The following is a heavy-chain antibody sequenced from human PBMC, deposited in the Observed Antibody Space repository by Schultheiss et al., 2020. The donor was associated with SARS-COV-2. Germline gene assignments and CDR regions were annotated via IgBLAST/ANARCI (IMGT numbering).Heavy chain of an antibody. J-gene: IGHJ5*02. CDR3: ARTLTIFGVVNNWFDP. CDR2: ISYDGSNK. CDR1: GFTFSSYA. Sequence: GGSLRLSCAASGFTFSSYAMHWVRQAPGKGLEWVAVISYDGSNKYYADSVKGRFTISRDNSKNTLYLQMNSLRAEDTAVYYCARTLTIFGVVNNWFDPWGQGTLVTVFS. D-gene: IGHD3-3*01. V-gene: IGHV3-30-3*01.